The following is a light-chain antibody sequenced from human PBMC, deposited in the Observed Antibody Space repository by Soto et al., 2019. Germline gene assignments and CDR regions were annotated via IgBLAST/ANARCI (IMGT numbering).Light chain of an antibody. V-gene: IGKV3-20*01. CDR2: GAS. CDR1: QSLSSIY. J-gene: IGKJ2*01. Sequence: EIVLTQSPGTLSLSPGERATLSCRASQSLSSIYLAWYQQKPGQAPRLLIYGASSRATGIPDRFSGSGSGTDFTLTITRLEPGDFAVYYCHQYANSPPTFGQGTKLEIK. CDR3: HQYANSPPT.